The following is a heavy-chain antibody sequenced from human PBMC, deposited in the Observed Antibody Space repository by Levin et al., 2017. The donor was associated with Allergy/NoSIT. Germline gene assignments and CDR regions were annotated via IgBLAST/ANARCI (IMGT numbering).Heavy chain of an antibody. CDR3: ARNRGWETVDS. CDR1: GFIFSSYW. V-gene: IGHV3-7*01. CDR2: IKYDGSDE. Sequence: GESLKISCAASGFIFSSYWMNWVRQAPGKGLECVANIKYDGSDENYADSVKGRFTISRDNAKNSVFLQMDSLGVEDTAVYYCARNRGWETVDSWGQGTLVIVSS. D-gene: IGHD1-26*01. J-gene: IGHJ4*02.